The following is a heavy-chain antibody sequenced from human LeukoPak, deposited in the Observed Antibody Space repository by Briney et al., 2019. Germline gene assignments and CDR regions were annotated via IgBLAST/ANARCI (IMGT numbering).Heavy chain of an antibody. CDR3: ARGRVGAFDI. J-gene: IGHJ3*02. CDR2: INHSGST. V-gene: IGHV4-34*01. D-gene: IGHD1-26*01. CDR1: GGSFSGYY. Sequence: SETLSLTCAVYGGSFSGYYWSWIRQPPGKGLEWIGEINHSGSTNYNPSLKSRVTISVDTSKNQFSLKLSPVTAADTAVYYCARGRVGAFDIWGQGTMVTVSS.